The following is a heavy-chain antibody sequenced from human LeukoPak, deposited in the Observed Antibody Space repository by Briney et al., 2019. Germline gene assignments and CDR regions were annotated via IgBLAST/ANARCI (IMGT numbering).Heavy chain of an antibody. Sequence: PSETLSLTCTVSGGSISSGGYYWSWIRQHPGKGLEWIGYIYYSGSTYYNPSLKSRVTISVDTSKNQFSLKLSSVTAADTAVCYCARYYYDSSGYYSLDYWGQGTLVTVSS. J-gene: IGHJ4*02. CDR1: GGSISSGGYY. V-gene: IGHV4-31*03. D-gene: IGHD3-22*01. CDR2: IYYSGST. CDR3: ARYYYDSSGYYSLDY.